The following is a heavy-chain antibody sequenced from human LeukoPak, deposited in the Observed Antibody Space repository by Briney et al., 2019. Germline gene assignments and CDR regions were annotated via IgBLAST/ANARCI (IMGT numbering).Heavy chain of an antibody. J-gene: IGHJ4*02. CDR1: GYTFTSYA. CDR3: ARTVVVRDQALFDY. Sequence: ASVKVSCKASGYTFTSYAMNWVRQAPGQGLEWMGWINTNTGNPTYAQGFTGRFVFSLDTSVSTAYLQISSLKAEDTAVYYCARTVVVRDQALFDYWGQGTLVTVSS. D-gene: IGHD2-2*01. CDR2: INTNTGNP. V-gene: IGHV7-4-1*02.